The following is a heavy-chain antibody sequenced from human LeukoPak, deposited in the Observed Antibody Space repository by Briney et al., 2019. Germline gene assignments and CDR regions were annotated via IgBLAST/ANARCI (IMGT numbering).Heavy chain of an antibody. CDR3: ARGTPYCSSASCYNY. CDR1: GYTFSSYD. J-gene: IGHJ4*02. D-gene: IGHD2-2*02. Sequence: ASVKVSCKASGYTFSSYDINWVRQATGQGPEWMGWMNPNSGNTGYAERFQGRLTMTRDTSISTAYMELSSLRNDDTAVYYCARGTPYCSSASCYNYWGQGTLLTVSS. CDR2: MNPNSGNT. V-gene: IGHV1-8*01.